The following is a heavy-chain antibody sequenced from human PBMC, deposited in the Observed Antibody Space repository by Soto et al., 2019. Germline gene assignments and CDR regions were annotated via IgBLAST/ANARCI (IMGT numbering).Heavy chain of an antibody. D-gene: IGHD6-19*01. J-gene: IGHJ3*02. CDR3: AADNEFGSGWYVTTESDAFHI. Sequence: GASVKVSFKASGFTFTSSAVQWVRQARGQRLEWIGWIVVGSGNTNYAQKFQERVTITRDMSTSTAYMELSSLRSEDTAVYYCAADNEFGSGWYVTTESDAFHIWGQGTMVTVSS. V-gene: IGHV1-58*01. CDR2: IVVGSGNT. CDR1: GFTFTSSA.